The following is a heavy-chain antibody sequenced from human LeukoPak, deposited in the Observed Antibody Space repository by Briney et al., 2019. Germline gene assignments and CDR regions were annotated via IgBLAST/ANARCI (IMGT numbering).Heavy chain of an antibody. CDR1: GFTFSSYE. V-gene: IGHV3-48*03. CDR2: ISSSGRNI. CDR3: ARGSLVHYYGSGSYRIRAGFDC. J-gene: IGHJ4*02. D-gene: IGHD3-10*01. Sequence: GGSLRLSCAASGFTFSSYEMNWVRQAPGKGLEWVSYISSSGRNIYYADSVKGRFTISRDNAKNSLYLQVNSLRAEDTAVYYCARGSLVHYYGSGSYRIRAGFDCWGQGTLVTVSS.